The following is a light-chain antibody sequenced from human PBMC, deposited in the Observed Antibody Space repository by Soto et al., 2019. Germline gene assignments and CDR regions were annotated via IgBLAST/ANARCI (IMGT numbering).Light chain of an antibody. V-gene: IGKV1-39*01. CDR3: QQSYSTPPT. Sequence: DIQMTQSPSSLSASVGDRVTITCRASQSITTYLNWYQQKPGKAPELLIYDASSLQSGVPSRFGGSGSETDFTLTISSLQPEDFATYYCQQSYSTPPTFGQGTKVEIK. CDR1: QSITTY. CDR2: DAS. J-gene: IGKJ1*01.